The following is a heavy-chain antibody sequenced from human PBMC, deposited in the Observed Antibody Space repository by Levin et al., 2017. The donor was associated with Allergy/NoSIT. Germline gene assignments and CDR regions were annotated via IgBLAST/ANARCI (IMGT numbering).Heavy chain of an antibody. CDR1: GFTFSSYS. CDR2: ISSSSSYI. CDR3: ARHSSRGWYASIDY. D-gene: IGHD6-19*01. J-gene: IGHJ4*02. Sequence: GESLKISCAASGFTFSSYSMNWVRQAPGKGLEWVSSISSSSSYIYYADSVKGRFTISRDNAKNSLYLQMNSLRAEDTAVYYCARHSSRGWYASIDYWGQGTLVTVSS. V-gene: IGHV3-21*01.